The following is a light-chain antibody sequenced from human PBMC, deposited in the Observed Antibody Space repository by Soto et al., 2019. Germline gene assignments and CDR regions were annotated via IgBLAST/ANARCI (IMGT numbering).Light chain of an antibody. V-gene: IGKV3-15*01. CDR1: QSVHSN. J-gene: IGKJ1*01. Sequence: VVMTQSPGTLSVSPGERVTLSCRASQSVHSNLAWYQQKPGQAPRLLIHDASTRATGIPARFSGDGSGTEFTLTISSLQSEDFALYYCQQYNDWPRTFGQGTKVDNK. CDR3: QQYNDWPRT. CDR2: DAS.